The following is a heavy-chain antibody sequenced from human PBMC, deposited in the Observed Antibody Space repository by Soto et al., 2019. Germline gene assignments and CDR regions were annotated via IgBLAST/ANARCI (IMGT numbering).Heavy chain of an antibody. CDR1: GYTFTSYD. CDR2: MNPNSGNT. Sequence: ASVKVSCKASGYTFTSYDINWVRQATGQGLEWMGWMNPNSGNTGYAQKFQGRVTMTRNTSISTAYMELSSLRSEDTAVYYCARGDLKANLWFLRPDDRFDDWGQGSLVPVAS. CDR3: ARGDLKANLWFLRPDDRFDD. V-gene: IGHV1-8*01. D-gene: IGHD3-10*01. J-gene: IGHJ4*02.